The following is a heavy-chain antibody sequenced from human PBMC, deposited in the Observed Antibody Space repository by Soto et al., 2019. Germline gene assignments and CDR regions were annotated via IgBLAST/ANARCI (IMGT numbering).Heavy chain of an antibody. CDR2: ISSSSNYI. CDR3: ARDRLGVARGVFEI. CDR1: GFTFISYS. Sequence: PGGSLRLSCVASGFTFISYSMNWVRQAPGKGLEWVSSISSSSNYIYYGDSVKGRFTLSRDNAKNSLYLQMNSLRAEDTAVYYCARDRLGVARGVFEIWGQGTMVTVSS. J-gene: IGHJ3*02. V-gene: IGHV3-21*04. D-gene: IGHD2-8*01.